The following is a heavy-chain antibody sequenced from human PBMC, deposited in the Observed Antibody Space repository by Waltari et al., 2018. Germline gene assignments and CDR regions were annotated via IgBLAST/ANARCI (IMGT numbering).Heavy chain of an antibody. J-gene: IGHJ5*02. CDR3: ARARYYYDSSGQRGFDP. D-gene: IGHD3-22*01. Sequence: QVQLVQSGAEVKKPGSSVKVSCKASGGTFSSYAISWVRQAPGQGLEWMGVIIPIFGTANYAQKFQGRVTITADESTSTAYMELSSLGSEDTAGYYCARARYYYDSSGQRGFDPWGQGTLVTVSS. CDR2: IIPIFGTA. V-gene: IGHV1-69*01. CDR1: GGTFSSYA.